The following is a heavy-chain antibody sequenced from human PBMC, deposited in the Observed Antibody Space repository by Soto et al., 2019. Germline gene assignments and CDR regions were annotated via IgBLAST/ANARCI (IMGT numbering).Heavy chain of an antibody. J-gene: IGHJ3*02. CDR3: AKGEWELLPDAFDI. CDR2: ISWNSGSI. D-gene: IGHD1-26*01. V-gene: IGHV3-9*01. Sequence: PGGSLRLSCAASGFTFDDYAMHWVRQAPGKGLEWASGISWNSGSIGYADSVKGRFTISRDNAKNSLYLQMNSLRAEDTALYYCAKGEWELLPDAFDIWGQGTMVTVSS. CDR1: GFTFDDYA.